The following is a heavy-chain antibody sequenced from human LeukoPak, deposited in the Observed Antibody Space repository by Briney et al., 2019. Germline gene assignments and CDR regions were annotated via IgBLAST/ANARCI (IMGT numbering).Heavy chain of an antibody. CDR2: IYYSGST. D-gene: IGHD2-15*01. CDR1: GGSISSGGYY. CDR3: ARGPFAVVAATPFDY. V-gene: IGHV4-31*03. Sequence: PSQTLSLTCTVSGGSISSGGYYGSWIRQHPGKGLEWIGYIYYSGSTYYNPSLKSRVTISVDTSKNQFSLKLSSVTAADTAVYYCARGPFAVVAATPFDYWGQGTLVTVSS. J-gene: IGHJ4*02.